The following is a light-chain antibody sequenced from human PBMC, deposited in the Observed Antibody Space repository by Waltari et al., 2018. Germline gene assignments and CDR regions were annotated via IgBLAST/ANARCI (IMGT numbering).Light chain of an antibody. CDR2: FDN. CDR1: NIGRKS. Sequence: SYVLTQPPSVSVAPGKTATITCGGGNIGRKSVHWYKQKAGQAPVLVIYFDNDRPSGIPERFSGSNAGDTATLTISRVEAGDEADYYCQVWDSRSDRAFGGGTKLTVL. CDR3: QVWDSRSDRA. V-gene: IGLV3-21*04. J-gene: IGLJ2*01.